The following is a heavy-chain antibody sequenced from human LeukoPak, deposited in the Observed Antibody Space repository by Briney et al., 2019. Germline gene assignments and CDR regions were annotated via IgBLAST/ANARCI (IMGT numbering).Heavy chain of an antibody. CDR3: AKDSGDSTGYYYNYYYYYMEV. Sequence: PAGGSLRLSCAASGFTFSNYAMSWVRQAPGKGLEWVAGISGSGGSTYYADSVKGRFTISRDNSQNTLYLQMNSLRVEDTAVYYCAKDSGDSTGYYYNYYYYYMEVWPKGPTVPVFS. D-gene: IGHD3-22*01. CDR1: GFTFSNYA. CDR2: ISGSGGST. V-gene: IGHV3-23*01. J-gene: IGHJ6*03.